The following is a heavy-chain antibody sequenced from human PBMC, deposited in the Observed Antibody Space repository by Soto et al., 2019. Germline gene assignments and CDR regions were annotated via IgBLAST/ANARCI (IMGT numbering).Heavy chain of an antibody. CDR3: AGYKGYDRYKYVMDF. CDR1: GFTFSSYG. Sequence: GGYLRISCAASGFTFSSYGMHWVRQAPGKGLEWVAVIWYDGSNKYYADSVKGRFTISRDNSKNTLYLQMNSLRAEDTAVYYIAGYKGYDRYKYVMDFWAQGTTVTVSS. D-gene: IGHD5-12*01. J-gene: IGHJ6*02. V-gene: IGHV3-33*01. CDR2: IWYDGSNK.